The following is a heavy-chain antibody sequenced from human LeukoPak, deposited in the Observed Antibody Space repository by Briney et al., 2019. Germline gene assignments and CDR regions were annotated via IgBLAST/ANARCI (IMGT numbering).Heavy chain of an antibody. CDR3: AKERYCSGGNCYPDDN. J-gene: IGHJ4*02. CDR1: GFTFSSYA. D-gene: IGHD2-15*01. Sequence: GGSLRLSCAASGFTFSSYAMNWVRQAPGKGLEWVSAISGSGSTTYYADSVKGRFNISRDNSKNTLYLQMSSLRVEDTAIYYCAKERYCSGGNCYPDDNWGQGTLVTVSS. CDR2: ISGSGSTT. V-gene: IGHV3-23*01.